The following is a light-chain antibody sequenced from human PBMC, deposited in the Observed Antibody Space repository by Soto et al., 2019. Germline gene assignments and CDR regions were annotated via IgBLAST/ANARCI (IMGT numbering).Light chain of an antibody. CDR3: LQHNSYPWT. V-gene: IGKV1-5*01. J-gene: IGKJ1*01. Sequence: DIQMTQSPSTLSASVGDRVTITCRASQSISSWLAWYQQKPGNAPKRLTYAASSLQSGVPSRFSGSGSGTEFTLTISSLQPEDFATYYCLQHNSYPWTFGQGTKVDI. CDR1: QSISSW. CDR2: AAS.